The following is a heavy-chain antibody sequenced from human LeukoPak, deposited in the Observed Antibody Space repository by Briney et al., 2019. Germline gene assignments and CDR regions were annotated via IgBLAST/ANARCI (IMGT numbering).Heavy chain of an antibody. D-gene: IGHD4-17*01. CDR2: INPNSGGT. V-gene: IGHV1-2*02. CDR3: ATTSHDYGDYHFDY. CDR1: GYTFTGYY. J-gene: IGHJ4*02. Sequence: ASVKVSCKASGYTFTGYYMHWVRQAPGQGLEWMGWINPNSGGTNYAQKFQGRVTMTRDTSISTAYMELSRLRSDDTAVYYCATTSHDYGDYHFDYWGQGTLVTVSS.